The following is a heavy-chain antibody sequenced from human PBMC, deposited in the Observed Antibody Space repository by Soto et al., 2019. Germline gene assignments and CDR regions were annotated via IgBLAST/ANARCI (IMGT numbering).Heavy chain of an antibody. D-gene: IGHD6-19*01. CDR2: IWYDGSNK. J-gene: IGHJ4*02. V-gene: IGHV3-33*01. CDR3: ARDSGKYSSGWYYFDY. CDR1: GFTFSSYG. Sequence: QVQLVESGGGVVQPGRSLRLSCAASGFTFSSYGMHWVRRAPGKGLEWVAVIWYDGSNKYYADSVKGRFTISRDNSKNTLYLQMNSLRAEDTAVYYCARDSGKYSSGWYYFDYWGQGTLVTVSS.